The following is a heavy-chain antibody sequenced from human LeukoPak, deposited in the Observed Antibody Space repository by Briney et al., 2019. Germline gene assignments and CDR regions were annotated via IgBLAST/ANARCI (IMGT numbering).Heavy chain of an antibody. Sequence: SVKVSCKASGGTFSSYAISWVRQAPGQGLEWMGGIIPIFGTANYAQKFQGRVTITADKSTSTAYMELSSLRSEDTAVYYCARVGYSGYDPNPLYYYYYMDVWGKGTTVTVSS. J-gene: IGHJ6*03. CDR3: ARVGYSGYDPNPLYYYYYMDV. V-gene: IGHV1-69*06. CDR1: GGTFSSYA. D-gene: IGHD5-12*01. CDR2: IIPIFGTA.